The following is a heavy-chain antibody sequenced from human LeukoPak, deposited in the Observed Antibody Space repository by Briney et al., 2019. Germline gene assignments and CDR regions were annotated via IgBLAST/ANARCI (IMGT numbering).Heavy chain of an antibody. V-gene: IGHV1-2*06. D-gene: IGHD2-15*01. J-gene: IGHJ4*02. CDR3: ARVAHCSGGSCYGFLDDY. Sequence: ASVTVSCKASGYTFTSYDINWVRQAPGQGLEWMGRINPNSGGTNYAQKFQGRVTMTRDTSISTAYMELSRLRSDDTAVYYCARVAHCSGGSCYGFLDDYWGQGTLVTVSS. CDR2: INPNSGGT. CDR1: GYTFTSYD.